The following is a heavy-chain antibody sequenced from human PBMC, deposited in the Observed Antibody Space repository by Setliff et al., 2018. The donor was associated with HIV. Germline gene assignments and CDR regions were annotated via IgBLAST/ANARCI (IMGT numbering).Heavy chain of an antibody. CDR3: SRGGGFWSGQLDY. J-gene: IGHJ4*02. Sequence: ASETLSLTCAVYGGSFSDHYWSWIRKPPGKGLEWIGEINHSGISNFNPSLKSRVSIPIDTTRSQFSLKLRSVTAADTAVYYCSRGGGFWSGQLDYWGQGTLVTVSS. D-gene: IGHD3-3*01. CDR2: INHSGIS. V-gene: IGHV4-34*01. CDR1: GGSFSDHY.